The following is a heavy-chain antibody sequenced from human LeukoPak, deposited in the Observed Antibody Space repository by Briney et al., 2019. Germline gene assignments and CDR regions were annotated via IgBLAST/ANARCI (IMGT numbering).Heavy chain of an antibody. CDR2: IWYDGSNK. J-gene: IGHJ5*02. Sequence: GGSLRLSCEASGFVFNNHAMDWVRQAPGKGLEWVAVIWYDGSNKYYADSVKGRFTISRDNSKNTLYLQMNSLRAEDTAVYYCARGGRGQQLVPLGLGPWGQGTLVTVSS. CDR3: ARGGRGQQLVPLGLGP. D-gene: IGHD6-13*01. V-gene: IGHV3-33*01. CDR1: GFVFNNHA.